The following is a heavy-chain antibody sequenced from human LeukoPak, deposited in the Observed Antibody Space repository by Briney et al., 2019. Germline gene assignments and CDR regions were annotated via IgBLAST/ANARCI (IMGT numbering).Heavy chain of an antibody. D-gene: IGHD5-12*01. Sequence: GGSLRLSCAASGFTFSSYAMSWVRQAPGKGLEWVSAISDGGNTYYADSVKGRFTISRDNFKNTLYLQMNSLRAEDTAVYYCARDPTRGFLNLYYYYYMDVWGKGTTVTVSS. CDR2: ISDGGNT. CDR1: GFTFSSYA. J-gene: IGHJ6*03. CDR3: ARDPTRGFLNLYYYYYMDV. V-gene: IGHV3-23*01.